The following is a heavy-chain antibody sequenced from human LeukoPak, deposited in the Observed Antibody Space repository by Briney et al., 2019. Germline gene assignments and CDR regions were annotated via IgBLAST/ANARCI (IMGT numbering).Heavy chain of an antibody. CDR2: IYTRGST. Sequence: SETLSLTCTVSGGSISSGSYYWSWIRQPAGKGLEWIGRIYTRGSTNYNPSLKSRVTISVDTSKNQFSLKLSSVTAAGTAVYYCAREGASYYDFWSGYYPYYFDYWGQGTLVTVSS. CDR1: GGSISSGSYY. CDR3: AREGASYYDFWSGYYPYYFDY. D-gene: IGHD3-3*01. V-gene: IGHV4-61*02. J-gene: IGHJ4*02.